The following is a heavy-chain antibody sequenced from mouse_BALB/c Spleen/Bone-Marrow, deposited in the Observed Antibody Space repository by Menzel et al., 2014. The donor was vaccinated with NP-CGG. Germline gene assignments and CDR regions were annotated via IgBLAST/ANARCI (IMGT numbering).Heavy chain of an antibody. J-gene: IGHJ2*01. Sequence: VQLQQSGAELVKPGASVKLSCTASGFNIKDTYMHWVKQRPEQGLEWIGRIDPANGNTKYDPKFQGKATITADTSSNTAYLQLSSLTSEDTAVYYCAYGSSYDYFDYWGQGTILTVSS. CDR3: AYGSSYDYFDY. V-gene: IGHV14-3*02. CDR2: IDPANGNT. CDR1: GFNIKDTY. D-gene: IGHD1-1*01.